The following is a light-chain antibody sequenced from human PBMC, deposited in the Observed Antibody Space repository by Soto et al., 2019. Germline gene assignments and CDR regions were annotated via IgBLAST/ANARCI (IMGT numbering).Light chain of an antibody. CDR1: NIGSKS. V-gene: IGLV3-21*04. Sequence: SYELTQPPSVSVAPGKTARISCGGNNIGSKSVHWYQQKPGQAPVLVIYFDSDRPSGIPERFSGSNSGNTATLTISRVEAGDDADYYCQVWDSVSDHPWVFGTGTKVTVL. J-gene: IGLJ1*01. CDR2: FDS. CDR3: QVWDSVSDHPWV.